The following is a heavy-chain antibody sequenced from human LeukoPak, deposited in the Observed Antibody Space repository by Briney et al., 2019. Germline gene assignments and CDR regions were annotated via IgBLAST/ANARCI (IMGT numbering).Heavy chain of an antibody. J-gene: IGHJ1*01. CDR1: GLRFSDYY. Sequence: PGWSLRLSCAASGLRFSDYYVSWIRQAPGKGLQWVSYISSGGDVMHYADSVKGRFTSSRDNAKNSGYLEMNSLGAEDTAVYYCATNLIGAGEYFQQWGQGTLVTVSS. CDR3: ATNLIGAGEYFQQ. V-gene: IGHV3-11*01. D-gene: IGHD2/OR15-2a*01. CDR2: ISSGGDVM.